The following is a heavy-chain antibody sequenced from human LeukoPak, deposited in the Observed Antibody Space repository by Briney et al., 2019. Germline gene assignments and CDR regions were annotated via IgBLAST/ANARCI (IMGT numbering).Heavy chain of an antibody. CDR2: ISGSGDTT. J-gene: IGHJ4*02. CDR1: GFTLRSYA. D-gene: IGHD2-2*01. CDR3: AKVRARGCSSSTCFIY. V-gene: IGHV3-23*01. Sequence: PGGSLRLSCAASGFTLRSYAMSWVRQAPGKGLEWVSAISGSGDTTYYADSVKGRFTISRDNSKNTLYLQMNSLRPEDTAVYYCAKVRARGCSSSTCFIYWGQGTLVTVSS.